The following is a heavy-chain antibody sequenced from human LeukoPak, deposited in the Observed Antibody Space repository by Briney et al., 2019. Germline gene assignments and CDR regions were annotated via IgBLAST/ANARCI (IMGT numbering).Heavy chain of an antibody. J-gene: IGHJ4*02. CDR3: AGNQIVVVPAAQFDY. V-gene: IGHV4-39*01. Sequence: PSETLSLTCTVSGGSISSSSYYWGWIRQPPGKGLEWIGSIYYSGSTYYNPSLKSRVTISVDTSKNQFPLKLSSVTAADTAVYYCAGNQIVVVPAAQFDYWGQGTLVTVSS. CDR1: GGSISSSSYY. CDR2: IYYSGST. D-gene: IGHD2-2*01.